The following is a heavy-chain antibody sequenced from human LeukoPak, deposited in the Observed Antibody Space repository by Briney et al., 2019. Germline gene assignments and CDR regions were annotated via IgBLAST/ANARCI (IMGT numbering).Heavy chain of an antibody. CDR2: INHSGST. D-gene: IGHD3-3*01. J-gene: IGHJ4*02. Sequence: SETLSLTCAVYGGSFSGYYWSWIRQPPGKGLEWIGEINHSGSTNYNPSLKSRVTIAVDTSKHQFSLKLSSVTAADTAVYYCARGLIFPYYDFWSGYYTGSDYFDYWGQGTLVTVSS. CDR3: ARGLIFPYYDFWSGYYTGSDYFDY. CDR1: GGSFSGYY. V-gene: IGHV4-34*01.